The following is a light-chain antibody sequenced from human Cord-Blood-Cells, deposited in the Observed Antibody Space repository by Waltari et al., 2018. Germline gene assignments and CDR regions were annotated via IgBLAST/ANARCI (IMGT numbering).Light chain of an antibody. J-gene: IGLJ1*01. CDR1: SSDGGGSNY. V-gene: IGLV2-14*01. CDR2: EVS. CDR3: SSYTSSSTYV. Sequence: QSALTQPASVSGSPGQSITISCPGTSSDGGGSNYVSWSQQHPGKAPKLMIYEVSNRPSGVSNLFSGSKSGNTASLTISGLQAEDEADYYCSSYTSSSTYVFGTGTKVTVL.